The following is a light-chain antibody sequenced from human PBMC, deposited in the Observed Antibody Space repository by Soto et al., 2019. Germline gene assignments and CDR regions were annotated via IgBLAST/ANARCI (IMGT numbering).Light chain of an antibody. J-gene: IGKJ2*01. Sequence: DIQVTQSPSFLSASVRDRVTITCRASQGISNYLAWYQQKPGRAPKLLIYTASTLHSGVPSRFSGSGSGTEFTLTISSLQPEDFATYYCQQFNNYPRTFGQGTKLEIK. CDR1: QGISNY. CDR3: QQFNNYPRT. V-gene: IGKV1-9*01. CDR2: TAS.